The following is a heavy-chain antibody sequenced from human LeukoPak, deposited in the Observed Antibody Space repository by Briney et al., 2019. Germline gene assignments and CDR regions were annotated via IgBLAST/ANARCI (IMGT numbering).Heavy chain of an antibody. V-gene: IGHV3-21*04. J-gene: IGHJ4*02. D-gene: IGHD1-26*01. CDR2: ISSSTVYM. CDR1: GFTFSAYS. CDR3: ARSSIAGSHDY. Sequence: GGSLRLSCTASGFTFSAYSMNWVRQAPGKGLQWVSSISSSTVYMSYADSVKGRFTISRDNAQNSLYLQMNSLGAEDTAVYYCARSSIAGSHDYWGQGSLVTVSS.